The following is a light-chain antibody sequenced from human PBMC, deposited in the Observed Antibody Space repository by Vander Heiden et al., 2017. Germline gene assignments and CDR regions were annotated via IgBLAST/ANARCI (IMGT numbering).Light chain of an antibody. J-gene: IGKJ5*01. CDR2: AAS. Sequence: DIQMPQSPSFMSASVGDTVTITCRASQGISDWLAWYQQKPGKAPKLLIYAASTLQTGVPSRFSGSESGTDFTLTITTVQPEDFATYYCQQASSFPITFGQGTRLEIK. CDR3: QQASSFPIT. CDR1: QGISDW. V-gene: IGKV1D-12*01.